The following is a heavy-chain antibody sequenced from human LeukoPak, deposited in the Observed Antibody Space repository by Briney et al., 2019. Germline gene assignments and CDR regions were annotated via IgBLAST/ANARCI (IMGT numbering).Heavy chain of an antibody. Sequence: SETLSLTCAVYGGSFSGYYWSWIRQPPGKGLEWIGEINHSGSTNYNPSLKSRVTISVDTSKNQFSLKLSSVTAADTAVYYCARDAPHYYGSGVSCMDVWGQGTTVTVSS. J-gene: IGHJ6*02. CDR3: ARDAPHYYGSGVSCMDV. D-gene: IGHD3-10*01. CDR2: INHSGST. V-gene: IGHV4-34*01. CDR1: GGSFSGYY.